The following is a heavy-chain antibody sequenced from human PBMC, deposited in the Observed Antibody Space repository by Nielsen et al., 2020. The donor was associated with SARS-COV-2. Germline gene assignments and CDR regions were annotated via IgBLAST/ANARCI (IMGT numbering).Heavy chain of an antibody. J-gene: IGHJ4*02. CDR3: AKSKPGGFGELFLAGPLDY. Sequence: GESLKISCAASGFTFDDYGMSWVRQAPGKGLEWVSGINWNGGSTGYADSVKGRFTISRDNAKNSLYLQMNSLRAEDTALYYCAKSKPGGFGELFLAGPLDYWGQGTLVTVSS. CDR1: GFTFDDYG. V-gene: IGHV3-20*04. CDR2: INWNGGST. D-gene: IGHD3-10*01.